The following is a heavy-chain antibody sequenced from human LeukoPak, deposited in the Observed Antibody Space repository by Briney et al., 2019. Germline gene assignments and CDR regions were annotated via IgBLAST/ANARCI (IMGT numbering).Heavy chain of an antibody. V-gene: IGHV3-33*01. Sequence: RAGGSLRLSCAASGFTFSGFGMHWVRQAPGKGLEWVAVIWYDGSNKYYADSVKGRFTISRDNPKNTLYVQMNSLRAEDTAVYYCARGRGADYGGNSGYFDYWGRGTLVTVSS. CDR1: GFTFSGFG. CDR3: ARGRGADYGGNSGYFDY. D-gene: IGHD4-23*01. CDR2: IWYDGSNK. J-gene: IGHJ4*02.